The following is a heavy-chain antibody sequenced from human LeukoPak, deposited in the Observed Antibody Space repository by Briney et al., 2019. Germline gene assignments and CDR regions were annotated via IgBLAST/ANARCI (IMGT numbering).Heavy chain of an antibody. CDR2: IKQDGSEK. CDR1: GIIITSYW. D-gene: IGHD3-16*01. J-gene: IGHJ5*02. CDR3: ASHSYGYNH. V-gene: IGHV3-7*01. Sequence: PGGSLRLSCAASGIIITSYWVSWVRQTPGKGLEWVANIKQDGSEKNYVDSVKGRFTIFRDNARNSLYLQMNSLRAEDTAVYYCASHSYGYNHWSQGTLVIVSS.